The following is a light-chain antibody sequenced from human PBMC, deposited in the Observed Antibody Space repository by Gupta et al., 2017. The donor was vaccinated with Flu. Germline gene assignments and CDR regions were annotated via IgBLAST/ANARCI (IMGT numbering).Light chain of an antibody. V-gene: IGKV2-28*01. Sequence: DIVITQSPLSLPVTPGEPASISCRSTQSLLHSNGYNYLDWYLQKPGQSPQLLIYLGSNRASGVPDRFSGSGSGTDFTLKINRVEAEDVGVYYCMQALQTPVTFGPGTKVDIK. J-gene: IGKJ3*01. CDR1: QSLLHSNGYNY. CDR2: LGS. CDR3: MQALQTPVT.